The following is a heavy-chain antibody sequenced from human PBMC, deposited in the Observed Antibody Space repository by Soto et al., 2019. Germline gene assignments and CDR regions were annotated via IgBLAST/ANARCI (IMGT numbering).Heavy chain of an antibody. V-gene: IGHV1-18*01. CDR1: GYTFTSYG. CDR2: ISAYNGNT. Sequence: QVQLVQSGAEVKKPGASVKVSCKASGYTFTSYGISWVRQAPGQGLEWMGWISAYNGNTNYAQKLQGRVTMTTDTSTSTAYMELRSLRSDDTAVYYCARDRSLAPCSSTSCSDYWGQGTLVTVSS. D-gene: IGHD2-2*01. J-gene: IGHJ4*02. CDR3: ARDRSLAPCSSTSCSDY.